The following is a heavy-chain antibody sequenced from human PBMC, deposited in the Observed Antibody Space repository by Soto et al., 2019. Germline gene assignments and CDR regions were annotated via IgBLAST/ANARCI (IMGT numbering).Heavy chain of an antibody. CDR2: IFYSGST. CDR3: ARCDYGYGMDV. J-gene: IGHJ6*02. V-gene: IGHV4-39*01. Sequence: PSETLSLTCTVSAGSISSTTHYWGWIRQPPGKGLEWIGSIFYSGSTYYNQSLKSRVTISVDTSKNQFSLKLSSVTAADTAVYYCARCDYGYGMDVWGQGTTVTVSS. CDR1: AGSISSTTHY. D-gene: IGHD4-17*01.